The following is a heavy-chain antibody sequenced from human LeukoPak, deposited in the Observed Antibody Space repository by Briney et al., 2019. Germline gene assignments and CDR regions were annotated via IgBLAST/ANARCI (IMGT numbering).Heavy chain of an antibody. J-gene: IGHJ6*03. CDR3: ARGDFHYYYYMDV. V-gene: IGHV3-53*01. CDR2: IYSGGST. Sequence: PGGSLRLSCAASGFSVSGNYMSWVRQAPGKGLEWVSVIYSGGSTYYADSVKGRFTISRDNSKNTLYLQMNSLRAEGTAVYYCARGDFHYYYYMDVWGKGTTVTVSS. D-gene: IGHD2/OR15-2a*01. CDR1: GFSVSGNY.